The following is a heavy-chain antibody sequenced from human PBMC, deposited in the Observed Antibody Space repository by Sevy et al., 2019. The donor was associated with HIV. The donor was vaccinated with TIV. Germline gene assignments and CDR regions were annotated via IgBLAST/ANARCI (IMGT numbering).Heavy chain of an antibody. CDR1: GGSFSGYY. J-gene: IGHJ5*02. CDR3: ARRRGYSYGLLDP. CDR2: INHSGST. V-gene: IGHV4-34*01. Sequence: SETLSLTCAVYGGSFSGYYWSWIRQPPGKGLERIGEINHSGSTNYNPSLKSRVTISVDTSKNQFSLKLSSVTAADTAVYYCARRRGYSYGLLDPWGQGTLVTVSS. D-gene: IGHD5-18*01.